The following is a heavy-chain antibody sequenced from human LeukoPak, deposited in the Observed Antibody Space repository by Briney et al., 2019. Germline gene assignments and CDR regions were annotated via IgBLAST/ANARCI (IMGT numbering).Heavy chain of an antibody. Sequence: WASVKVSCKASGYTFTSYDINWVRQATGQGIEWMGWMNPNSGNTGYAQKFQGRVTMTRNTSISTAYMELSSLRSEDTAVYYCARVSFSGSLGIYYFDYWGQGTLVTVSS. J-gene: IGHJ4*02. CDR1: GYTFTSYD. D-gene: IGHD1-26*01. V-gene: IGHV1-8*01. CDR2: MNPNSGNT. CDR3: ARVSFSGSLGIYYFDY.